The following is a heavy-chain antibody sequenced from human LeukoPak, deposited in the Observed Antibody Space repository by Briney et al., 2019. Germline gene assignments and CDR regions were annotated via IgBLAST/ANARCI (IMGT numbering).Heavy chain of an antibody. Sequence: PGGSLRLSCAASGFTFSAYWMHWGRQGPGKGLVWVSRIYSEGSSTIYADSVKGRFTISRDNAKHTLYLQMNSLRAEDTALYFCSRSRDSSGFYFDSWGQGALVTVSS. CDR1: GFTFSAYW. J-gene: IGHJ4*02. D-gene: IGHD3-22*01. V-gene: IGHV3-74*01. CDR3: SRSRDSSGFYFDS. CDR2: IYSEGSST.